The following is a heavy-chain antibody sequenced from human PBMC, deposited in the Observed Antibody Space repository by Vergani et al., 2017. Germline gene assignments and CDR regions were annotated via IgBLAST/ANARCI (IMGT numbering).Heavy chain of an antibody. CDR2: IKQDGSEK. Sequence: EVQLVESGGGLVQPGGSLRLSCAASGFTFSSYWMSWVRQAPGKGLEWVANIKQDGSEKYYVDSVKGRFTISRDNAKNSLYLQMNSLRAEDTAVYYCARVKLRLLEWLSTIFDYWGQGTLVTVSS. V-gene: IGHV3-7*01. D-gene: IGHD3-3*01. CDR1: GFTFSSYW. J-gene: IGHJ4*02. CDR3: ARVKLRLLEWLSTIFDY.